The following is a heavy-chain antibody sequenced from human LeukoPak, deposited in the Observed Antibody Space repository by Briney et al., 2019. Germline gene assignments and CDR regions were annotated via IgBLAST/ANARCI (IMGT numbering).Heavy chain of an antibody. J-gene: IGHJ6*03. CDR1: GGSISSSNW. CDR3: ARVSYSSGYYYMDV. V-gene: IGHV4-4*02. D-gene: IGHD6-19*01. Sequence: PSGTLSLTCAVSGGSISSSNWWSWVRQPPGKGLEWIGEIYHSGSTNYNPSLKSRVTISVDTSKNQFSLKLSSVTAADTAVYYCARVSYSSGYYYMDVWGKGTTVTVSS. CDR2: IYHSGST.